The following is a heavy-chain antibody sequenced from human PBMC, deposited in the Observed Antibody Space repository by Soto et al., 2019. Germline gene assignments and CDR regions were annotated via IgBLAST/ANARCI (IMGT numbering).Heavy chain of an antibody. Sequence: QVQLVQSGAEVKKPGSSVKVSCKASGGTFSTYTITWVRQAPGQGLEWMGRIIPIIGIINYAQKFQGRVTITAEKFTDTAYMELTRLRSDDTAVDYCAGDPDSHYNDSHASSYPWGQGTLVTVSS. V-gene: IGHV1-69*08. CDR3: AGDPDSHYNDSHASSYP. CDR2: IIPIIGII. J-gene: IGHJ5*02. D-gene: IGHD3-22*01. CDR1: GGTFSTYT.